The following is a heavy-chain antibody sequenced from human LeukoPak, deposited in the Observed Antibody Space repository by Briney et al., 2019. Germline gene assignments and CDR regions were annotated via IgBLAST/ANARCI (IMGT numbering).Heavy chain of an antibody. CDR1: GYIFTNYA. CDR2: INTNTGNP. CDR3: ARAGVEVVNNWFDP. Sequence: GASVTVSCKASGYIFTNYAMNWVRQAPGQGLEWMGWINTNTGNPTYAQGFTGRFVFSLDTSVSTAYLQISSLKAEDTAVYYCARAGVEVVNNWFDPWGQGTPVTVSS. D-gene: IGHD3-22*01. V-gene: IGHV7-4-1*02. J-gene: IGHJ5*02.